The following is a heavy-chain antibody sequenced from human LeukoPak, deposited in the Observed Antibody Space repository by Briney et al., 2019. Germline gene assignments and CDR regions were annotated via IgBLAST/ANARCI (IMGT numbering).Heavy chain of an antibody. V-gene: IGHV1-2*02. Sequence: ASVKVSCKASGYTFTGYYMHWVRQAPGQRLEWMGWINPNSGGTNYAQKFQGRVTMTRDTSISTAYMELSRLRSDDTAVYYCAKGYSSSWYFRWYFDLWGRGTLVTVSS. D-gene: IGHD6-13*01. CDR3: AKGYSSSWYFRWYFDL. CDR1: GYTFTGYY. CDR2: INPNSGGT. J-gene: IGHJ2*01.